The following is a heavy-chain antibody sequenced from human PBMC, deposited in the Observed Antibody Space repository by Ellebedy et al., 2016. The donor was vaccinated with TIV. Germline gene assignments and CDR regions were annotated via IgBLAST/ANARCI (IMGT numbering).Heavy chain of an antibody. CDR1: GFIVSTNH. D-gene: IGHD3-10*01. V-gene: IGHV3-53*04. CDR2: GYT. J-gene: IGHJ4*02. Sequence: PGGSLRLSCTASGFIVSTNHMSWVRQAPGQGLEWVGGYTNYADSVKGRFTISTHNSRNTFYLQMTNLRTEDTAVYYCAKGSFPFGDKSERIYSFQYWGQGTLVTVSS. CDR3: AKGSFPFGDKSERIYSFQY.